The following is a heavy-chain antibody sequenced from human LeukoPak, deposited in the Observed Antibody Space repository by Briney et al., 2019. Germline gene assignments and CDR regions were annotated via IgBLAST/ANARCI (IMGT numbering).Heavy chain of an antibody. CDR2: ISSSGTST. Sequence: GGSLRLSCAASGFTFSSYAMSWVRQAPGKGLEWVSGISSSGTSTYYADFVKGRITISRDNSKNTLYVQMNSLRAEDTAVYYCANGLGDSCYSALDYWGQGTLVTVSS. CDR3: ANGLGDSCYSALDY. D-gene: IGHD2-15*01. V-gene: IGHV3-23*01. J-gene: IGHJ4*02. CDR1: GFTFSSYA.